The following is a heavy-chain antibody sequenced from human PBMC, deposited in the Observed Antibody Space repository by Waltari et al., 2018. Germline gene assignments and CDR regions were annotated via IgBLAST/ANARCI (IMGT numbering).Heavy chain of an antibody. CDR2: IYSAGRT. CDR1: GIIVSTNY. D-gene: IGHD4-17*01. Sequence: EVQLVESGGGLIEPGGSLRLSCAAFGIIVSTNYMNWVRQAPGKGAQWVSVIYSAGRTYYADSVKGRFTISRDNTKNTVYLQMNNLKTEDTAVYYCARPGEGPSSHWGQGTLVTVSS. V-gene: IGHV3-53*01. J-gene: IGHJ4*02. CDR3: ARPGEGPSSH.